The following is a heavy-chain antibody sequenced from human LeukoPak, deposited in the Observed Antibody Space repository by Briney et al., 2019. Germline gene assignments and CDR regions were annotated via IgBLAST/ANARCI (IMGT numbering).Heavy chain of an antibody. V-gene: IGHV3-23*01. CDR1: GFTFSSYA. J-gene: IGHJ4*02. CDR3: AKSPYYDILTGYYSSCGY. CDR2: ISGSGGST. D-gene: IGHD3-9*01. Sequence: GGSLRLSCAASGFTFSSYAMSWVRQAPGKGLEWVSAISGSGGSTYYADSVKGRFTISRDNSKNTLYLQMNSLRAEDTAVYYCAKSPYYDILTGYYSSCGYWGQGTLVTVSS.